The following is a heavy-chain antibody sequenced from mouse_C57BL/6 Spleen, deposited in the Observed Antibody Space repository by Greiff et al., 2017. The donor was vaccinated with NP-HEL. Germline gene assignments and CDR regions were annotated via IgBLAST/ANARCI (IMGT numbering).Heavy chain of an antibody. CDR3: ATRRDYAMDY. J-gene: IGHJ4*01. CDR1: GYTFTSYG. D-gene: IGHD2-12*01. V-gene: IGHV1-81*01. Sequence: VQLQQSGAELARPGASVKLSCKASGYTFTSYGISWVKQRTGQGLEWIGEIYPRSGNTYYNEKFKGKATLTADKSSSTAYMELRSLTSEDSAVYFCATRRDYAMDYWGQGTSVTVSS. CDR2: IYPRSGNT.